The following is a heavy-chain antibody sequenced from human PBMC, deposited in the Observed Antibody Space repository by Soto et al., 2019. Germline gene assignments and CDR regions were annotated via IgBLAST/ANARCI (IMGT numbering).Heavy chain of an antibody. Sequence: ASVKVSCKASGYTFTGYSMHWVRQAPGQGLEWMGWINPNSGGTNYAQKFQGWVTMTSDTSISTAYLELSRLRSDDTAVYYFASSLRGVDYYDSSGYYPLDYWGQGTLVTVSS. CDR1: GYTFTGYS. J-gene: IGHJ4*02. CDR3: ASSLRGVDYYDSSGYYPLDY. V-gene: IGHV1-2*04. CDR2: INPNSGGT. D-gene: IGHD3-22*01.